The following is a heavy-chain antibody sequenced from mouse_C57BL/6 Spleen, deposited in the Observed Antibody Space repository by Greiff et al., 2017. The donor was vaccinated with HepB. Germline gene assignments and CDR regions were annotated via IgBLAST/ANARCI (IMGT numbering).Heavy chain of an antibody. J-gene: IGHJ3*01. CDR1: GYTFTEYT. D-gene: IGHD2-2*01. V-gene: IGHV1-62-2*01. Sequence: QVQLKQSGAELVKPGASVKLSCKASGYTFTEYTIHWVKQRSGQGLEWIGWFYPGSGSIKYNEKFKDKATLTADKSSSTVYMELSRLTSEDSAVYFCARHEEGGYVSPYGYDREAWFAYWGQGTLVTVSA. CDR3: ARHEEGGYVSPYGYDREAWFAY. CDR2: FYPGSGSI.